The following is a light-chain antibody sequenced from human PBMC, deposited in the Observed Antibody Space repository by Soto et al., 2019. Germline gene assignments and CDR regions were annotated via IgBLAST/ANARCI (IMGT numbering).Light chain of an antibody. CDR1: SSDVGGYNY. Sequence: QSALTQPASVSGSPGQSITISCTGTSSDVGGYNYVSCYHHHPGRAPKLMIYDVSNRPSGSSNRFSGSKSGNTASLTISGLQAEDEADYYCSSYTSTSTLVVFGGGTKLTVL. J-gene: IGLJ2*01. V-gene: IGLV2-14*03. CDR2: DVS. CDR3: SSYTSTSTLVV.